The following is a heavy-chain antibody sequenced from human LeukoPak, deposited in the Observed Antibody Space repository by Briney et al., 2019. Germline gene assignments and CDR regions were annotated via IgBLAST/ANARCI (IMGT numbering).Heavy chain of an antibody. CDR3: ATRIGPGIYYMDV. D-gene: IGHD2-21*01. CDR1: GFTFSSYA. V-gene: IGHV3-23*01. J-gene: IGHJ6*03. Sequence: GGSLRLSCAASGFTFSSYAMSWVRQAPGKGLEWVSAISGSGGSTYYADSVKGRFTISRDNSKNTLYLQMNSLRAEDTAVYYCATRIGPGIYYMDVWGKGTTVTVSS. CDR2: ISGSGGST.